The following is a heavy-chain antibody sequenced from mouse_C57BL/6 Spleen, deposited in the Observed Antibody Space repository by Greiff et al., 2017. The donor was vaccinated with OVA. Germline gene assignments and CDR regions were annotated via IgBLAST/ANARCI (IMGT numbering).Heavy chain of an antibody. V-gene: IGHV1-82*01. CDR3: ARGYEFDVRAMDD. J-gene: IGHJ4*01. D-gene: IGHD2-4*01. CDR2: IYPGDGDT. CDR1: GYAFSSSW. Sequence: VKLQQSGPELVKPGASVKISCKASGYAFSSSWMNWVKQRPGKGLEWIGRIYPGDGDTNYNGTFKGKATLTADKSSSTAYMQLSSLTSEDSAVYFWARGYEFDVRAMDDWGQGTSVTVSS.